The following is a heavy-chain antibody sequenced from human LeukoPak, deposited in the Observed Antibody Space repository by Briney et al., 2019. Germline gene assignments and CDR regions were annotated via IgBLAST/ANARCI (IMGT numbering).Heavy chain of an antibody. CDR3: ARPLVGTGYSSSWYFDS. D-gene: IGHD6-13*01. J-gene: IGHJ4*02. V-gene: IGHV5-51*01. Sequence: GESLKISCKGSGYSFTNYWIGWVRQMPGKGLEWMGIIYPGDSDTRYSPSFQGQVTISADKSTSTAYLQWTSLKASDTAMYYCARPLVGTGYSSSWYFDSWGQGTLVTVSS. CDR2: IYPGDSDT. CDR1: GYSFTNYW.